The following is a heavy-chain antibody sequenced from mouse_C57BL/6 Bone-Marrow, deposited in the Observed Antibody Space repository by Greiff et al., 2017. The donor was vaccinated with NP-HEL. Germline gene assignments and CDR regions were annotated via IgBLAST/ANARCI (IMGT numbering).Heavy chain of an antibody. CDR1: GFTIKNTY. D-gene: IGHD1-1*01. CDR2: IDPANGTT. CDR3: AILLRPFYYAMDY. V-gene: IGHV14-3*01. J-gene: IGHJ4*01. Sequence: EVQLVESVAELVRPGASVKLSCTASGFTIKNTYMHWVKQRPEQGLEWIGRIDPANGTTTYAPTFPGKATITADTSSNTAYLQLSSLTAEDTSIYYCAILLRPFYYAMDYWGQGTSVTVSS.